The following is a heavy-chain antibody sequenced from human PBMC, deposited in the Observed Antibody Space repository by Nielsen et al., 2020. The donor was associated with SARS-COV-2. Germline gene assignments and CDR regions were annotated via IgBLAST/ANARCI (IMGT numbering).Heavy chain of an antibody. CDR3: ATVRKVDPTEYFQH. J-gene: IGHJ1*01. CDR1: GFTVSSNY. D-gene: IGHD2-15*01. V-gene: IGHV3-53*04. CDR2: IYSGGST. Sequence: GESLKISCAASGFTVSSNYMSWVRQAPGKGLEWVSVIYSGGSTYYADSVKGRFTISRHNSKNTLYLQMNSLRAEDTAVYYCATVRKVDPTEYFQHWGQGTLVTVSS.